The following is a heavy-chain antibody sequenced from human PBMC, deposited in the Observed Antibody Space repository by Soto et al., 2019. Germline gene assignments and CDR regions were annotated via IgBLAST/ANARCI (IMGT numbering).Heavy chain of an antibody. J-gene: IGHJ6*02. CDR3: ARDRYSSSWYNNSGDYYYGMDV. Sequence: GASVKVSCKASGYTFTSYGISWVRQAPGQGLEWMGWISAYNGNTNYAQKLQGRVTMTTDTSTSTAYMELRSLRSDDTAVYYCARDRYSSSWYNNSGDYYYGMDVWGQGTTVTVSS. V-gene: IGHV1-18*04. CDR1: GYTFTSYG. CDR2: ISAYNGNT. D-gene: IGHD6-13*01.